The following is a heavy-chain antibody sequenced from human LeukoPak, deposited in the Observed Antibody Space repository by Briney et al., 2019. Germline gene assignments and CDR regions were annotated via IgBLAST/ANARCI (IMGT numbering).Heavy chain of an antibody. CDR3: ARWAGTRHNFDS. Sequence: SETLSLTCTVSGGSISHYYWSWIRQPPGKGLEWIGFIYYTGSTNCNPSLKSRVTISVDTSKNQFSLKLSSVTAADTAVYYCARWAGTRHNFDSWGQGTLVTVSS. CDR1: GGSISHYY. CDR2: IYYTGST. D-gene: IGHD6-19*01. J-gene: IGHJ4*02. V-gene: IGHV4-59*01.